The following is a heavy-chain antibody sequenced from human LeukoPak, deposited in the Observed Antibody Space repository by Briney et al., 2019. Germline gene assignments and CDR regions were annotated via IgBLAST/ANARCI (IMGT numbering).Heavy chain of an antibody. D-gene: IGHD3-3*01. J-gene: IGHJ4*02. V-gene: IGHV4-61*02. CDR3: ARGAGYYDFWSGYYTNRGTYYFDY. CDR2: ISSSGST. CDR1: GDSISSGDYY. Sequence: PSQTLSLTCTVSGDSISSGDYYWSWIRQPAGKGLEWIGRISSSGSTDYNPSLKSRVTISVDTSKNQFSLKLSSVTAADTAVYYCARGAGYYDFWSGYYTNRGTYYFDYWGQGTLVTVSS.